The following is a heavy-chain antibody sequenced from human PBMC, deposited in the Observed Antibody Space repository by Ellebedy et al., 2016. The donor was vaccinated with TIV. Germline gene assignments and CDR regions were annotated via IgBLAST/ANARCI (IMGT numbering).Heavy chain of an antibody. J-gene: IGHJ4*02. CDR3: AEGRSGWYYFDY. Sequence: SETLSLTCAVYGGSFTGYYYSWIRQPPGKGLEWIGEINQSGSATYNPSLKGRVTISVDMSKNQFSLRLSSVTVADTAVYYCAEGRSGWYYFDYWGQGTPVTVSS. CDR1: GGSFTGYY. V-gene: IGHV4-34*01. D-gene: IGHD6-19*01. CDR2: INQSGSA.